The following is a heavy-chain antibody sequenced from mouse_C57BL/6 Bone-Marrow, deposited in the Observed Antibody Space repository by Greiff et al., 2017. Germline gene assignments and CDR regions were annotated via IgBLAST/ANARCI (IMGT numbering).Heavy chain of an antibody. J-gene: IGHJ2*01. CDR2: INPNNGGP. CDR3: ARDYYGYYFDY. Sequence: VQLQQSGPELVKPGASVKIPCKASGYTFTDYNMDWVKQSHGKSLEWIGDINPNNGGPIYNQKFKGKATLTVDKSSSTAYMELRSLTSEDTAVYYCARDYYGYYFDYWGQGTTLTVSS. D-gene: IGHD1-1*01. CDR1: GYTFTDYN. V-gene: IGHV1-18*01.